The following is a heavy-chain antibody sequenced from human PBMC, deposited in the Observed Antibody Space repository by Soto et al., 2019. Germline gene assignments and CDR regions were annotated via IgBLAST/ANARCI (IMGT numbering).Heavy chain of an antibody. CDR2: IRAYNGNI. J-gene: IGHJ4*02. D-gene: IGHD3-22*01. CDR1: GYTFTTYA. V-gene: IGHV1-18*01. CDR3: ARDLRLYYFDSTPSLDH. Sequence: ASVKVSCKASGYTFTTYAFSWVRQAPGQGLEWMGWIRAYNGNINYAQKFQGRVTMTTDTSTSTAYMELRSLTSDDTAVYYCARDLRLYYFDSTPSLDHWGQGTLLTVSS.